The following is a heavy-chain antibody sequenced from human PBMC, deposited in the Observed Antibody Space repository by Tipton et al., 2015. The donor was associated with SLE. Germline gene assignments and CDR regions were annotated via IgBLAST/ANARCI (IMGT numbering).Heavy chain of an antibody. V-gene: IGHV4-31*03. D-gene: IGHD1-7*01. CDR1: GESITGGGYY. J-gene: IGHJ4*02. CDR3: TRVPRYNWNYIAD. Sequence: TLSLTCTVSGESITGGGYYWTWIRQHPGKGLEWIGYIQYSGSTHYNPSLKSRVTISVDTSKNQFSLKLSSVTAADTAVYHCTRVPRYNWNYIADWGQGTLVSVSS. CDR2: IQYSGST.